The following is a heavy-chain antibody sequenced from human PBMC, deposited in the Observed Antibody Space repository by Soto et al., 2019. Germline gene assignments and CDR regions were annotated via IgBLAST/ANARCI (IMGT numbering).Heavy chain of an antibody. D-gene: IGHD3-10*01. CDR1: NVSISSSY. V-gene: IGHV4-59*01. Sequence: SETLSLTCSVSNVSISSSYWNWLRQAPGKGLEWIGFVYCTGITKYNPSLKSRVTISMDTSRNEFSLRLTSVTTADTGSYFCARDFAGRGPFDPWGPGTLVTVSS. CDR3: ARDFAGRGPFDP. CDR2: VYCTGIT. J-gene: IGHJ5*01.